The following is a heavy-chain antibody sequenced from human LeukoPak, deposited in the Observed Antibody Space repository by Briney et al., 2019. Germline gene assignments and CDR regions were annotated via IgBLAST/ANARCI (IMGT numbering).Heavy chain of an antibody. J-gene: IGHJ6*03. D-gene: IGHD6-25*01. V-gene: IGHV3-30*04. CDR1: GFDFNRYA. Sequence: GGSLRLSCAASGFDFNRYAMYWVRQAPGKGLEWVAISSFDESNKYYRDSVKGRFTISKDNSKNSLYLQMNSLRADDTAVYYCARFAAGGSYYYYMDVWGKGTTVTVSS. CDR2: SSFDESNK. CDR3: ARFAAGGSYYYYMDV.